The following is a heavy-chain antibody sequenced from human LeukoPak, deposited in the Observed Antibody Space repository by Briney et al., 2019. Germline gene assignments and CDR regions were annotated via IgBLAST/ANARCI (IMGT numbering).Heavy chain of an antibody. D-gene: IGHD1-26*01. CDR1: GFTFSSYA. CDR3: ASMGYSGSYGY. V-gene: IGHV4-39*01. CDR2: IYYSGST. Sequence: GSLRLSCAASGFTFSSYAMSWVRQAPGNGLEWIGSIYYSGSTYYNPSLKSRVTISVDTSKNQFSLKLSSVTAADTAVYYCASMGYSGSYGYWGQGTLVTVSS. J-gene: IGHJ4*02.